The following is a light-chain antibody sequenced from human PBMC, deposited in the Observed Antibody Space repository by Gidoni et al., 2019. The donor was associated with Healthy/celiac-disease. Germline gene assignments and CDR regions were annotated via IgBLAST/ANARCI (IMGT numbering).Light chain of an antibody. J-gene: IGKJ4*01. Sequence: DIVLTQSPGTLSLSPGERATLSCRASQSVSSSYLAWYQQKPGQAPRLLIYGASSRATGIPDRFSGSGSGTDFTLTISRLEPEDFAVYYCQQYGSSPRXLXGGTKVEIK. CDR2: GAS. V-gene: IGKV3-20*01. CDR1: QSVSSSY. CDR3: QQYGSSPRX.